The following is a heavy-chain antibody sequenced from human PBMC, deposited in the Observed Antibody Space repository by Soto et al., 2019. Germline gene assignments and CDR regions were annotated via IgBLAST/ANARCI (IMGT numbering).Heavy chain of an antibody. J-gene: IGHJ6*02. V-gene: IGHV3-74*01. Sequence: GSLRLSCAASGFTFGSYWMNWVRQAPGKGLVWVSRIDSDGSSTTYADSVKGRFTTSRDNAKNTLYLQMSSLRVEDTAVYYCARGRPYGMDVWGQGTTVPVSS. CDR3: ARGRPYGMDV. CDR2: IDSDGSST. CDR1: GFTFGSYW.